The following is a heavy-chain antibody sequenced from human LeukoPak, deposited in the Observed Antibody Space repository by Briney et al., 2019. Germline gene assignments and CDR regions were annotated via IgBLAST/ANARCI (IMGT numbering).Heavy chain of an antibody. D-gene: IGHD6-19*01. J-gene: IGHJ4*02. CDR3: AKDRYISGRYPDY. CDR2: IKQDGSEK. V-gene: IGHV3-7*03. CDR1: GFTFSSYW. Sequence: PGGSLRLSCAASGFTFSSYWMSWVRQAPGKGLEWVANIKQDGSEKYYVDSVKGRFTISRDNAKNSLYLQMNSLRAEDTAVYYCAKDRYISGRYPDYCGQGTLVTVSS.